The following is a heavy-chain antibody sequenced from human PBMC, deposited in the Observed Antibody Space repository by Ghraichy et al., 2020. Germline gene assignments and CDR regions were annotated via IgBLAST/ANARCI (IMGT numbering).Heavy chain of an antibody. D-gene: IGHD5-18*01. CDR2: ISWNSGSI. CDR3: AKARPGYSYGFNAFDI. CDR1: GFTFDDYA. J-gene: IGHJ3*02. V-gene: IGHV3-9*01. Sequence: LSLTCAASGFTFDDYAMHWVRQAPGKGLEWVSGISWNSGSIGYADSVKGRFTISRDNAKNSLYLQMNSLRAEDTALYYCAKARPGYSYGFNAFDIWGQGTMVTVSS.